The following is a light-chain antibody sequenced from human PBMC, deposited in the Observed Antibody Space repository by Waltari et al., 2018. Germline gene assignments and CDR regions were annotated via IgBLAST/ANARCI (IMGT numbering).Light chain of an antibody. CDR2: DAS. Sequence: EIVLTQSPATLSLPPGERATLSCRTSQSVNRYLAWYLHKPGQAPRLLIYDASNRATGIPARFSGSGSGTDFTLTISSLEPDDFALYYCQQRFTWPSITFGQGTRLEIK. J-gene: IGKJ5*01. CDR1: QSVNRY. V-gene: IGKV3-11*01. CDR3: QQRFTWPSIT.